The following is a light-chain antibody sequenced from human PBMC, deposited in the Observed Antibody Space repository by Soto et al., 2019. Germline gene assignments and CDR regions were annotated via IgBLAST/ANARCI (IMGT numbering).Light chain of an antibody. CDR1: QSVSSN. J-gene: IGKJ1*01. Sequence: ETVMTQSPATLSVSPGERATLSCRASQSVSSNLAWFQQRPGQAPSLLIFGASTRATGIPTRFSGSGSGTEFTLTISSLQSEDFAVYYCQQYNNWPRMFGQGTKVEIK. CDR2: GAS. CDR3: QQYNNWPRM. V-gene: IGKV3-15*01.